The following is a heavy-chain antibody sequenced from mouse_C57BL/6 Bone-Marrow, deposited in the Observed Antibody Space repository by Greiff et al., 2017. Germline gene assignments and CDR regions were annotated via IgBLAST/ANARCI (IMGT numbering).Heavy chain of an antibody. CDR1: GYTFTDYN. V-gene: IGHV1-18*01. D-gene: IGHD1-1*01. J-gene: IGHJ2*01. Sequence: VQLQQSGPELVKPGASVKIPCKASGYTFTDYNMDWVKPSHGKSLEWIGMIHPNSGSTNYNEKFKSKATLTVDKSSSTAYMQLSSLTSEDSAVYYCARVLITTVVGYWGQGTTLTVSS. CDR2: IHPNSGST. CDR3: ARVLITTVVGY.